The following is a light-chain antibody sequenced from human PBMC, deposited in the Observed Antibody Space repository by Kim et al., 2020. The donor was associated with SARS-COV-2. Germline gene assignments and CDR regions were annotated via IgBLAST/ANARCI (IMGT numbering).Light chain of an antibody. Sequence: GSPGQTATITCSADKLGDKYACWYQQKPGQSPVLVIYQDSKRPSGIPERFSGSNSGNTATLTISGTQAMDEADYYCQAWDSSTAVFGGGTQLTVL. CDR3: QAWDSSTAV. CDR1: KLGDKY. CDR2: QDS. J-gene: IGLJ3*02. V-gene: IGLV3-1*01.